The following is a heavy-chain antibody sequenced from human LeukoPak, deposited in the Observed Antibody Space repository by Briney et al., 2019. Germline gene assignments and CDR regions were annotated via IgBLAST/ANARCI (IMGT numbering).Heavy chain of an antibody. J-gene: IGHJ5*02. CDR2: ISSTGSTI. CDR1: GFTFSDYY. Sequence: GGSLRLSCAASGFTFSDYYMTWIRQAPGKGPEWVSYISSTGSTIYYADSVKGRFTISRDHAKTSLFLQMHRLRAEDTDVYSCARLGPSGYYYPWGQGTLVTVSS. CDR3: ARLGPSGYYYP. V-gene: IGHV3-11*04. D-gene: IGHD3-22*01.